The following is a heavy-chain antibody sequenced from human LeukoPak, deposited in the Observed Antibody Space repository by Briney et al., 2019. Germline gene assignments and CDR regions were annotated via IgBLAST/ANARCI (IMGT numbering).Heavy chain of an antibody. D-gene: IGHD3-3*01. V-gene: IGHV3-23*01. CDR3: AKDEWSAWPARHFDY. Sequence: GGSLRLSCAASGFTFSSYAMSWIREAPGKGLEWVSAISGSGGSTYYADSVKGRFTISRDNSKNTLYLQMNSLRAEDTAVYYCAKDEWSAWPARHFDYWGQGTLVTVSS. CDR2: ISGSGGST. J-gene: IGHJ4*02. CDR1: GFTFSSYA.